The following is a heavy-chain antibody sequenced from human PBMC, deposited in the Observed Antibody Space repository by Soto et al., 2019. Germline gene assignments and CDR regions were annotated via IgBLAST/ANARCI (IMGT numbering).Heavy chain of an antibody. CDR1: GGSIGDYY. D-gene: IGHD1-1*01. Sequence: SETLSLTCTVFGGSIGDYYWSWIRQPPGKGLEWIGYSFYSGSTNYNPSLESRVTISVDTSKNQFSLKVNSVTAADTAVYYCARHYPIGNNWNYFDYWGQGTLVTVSS. CDR3: ARHYPIGNNWNYFDY. V-gene: IGHV4-59*08. CDR2: SFYSGST. J-gene: IGHJ4*02.